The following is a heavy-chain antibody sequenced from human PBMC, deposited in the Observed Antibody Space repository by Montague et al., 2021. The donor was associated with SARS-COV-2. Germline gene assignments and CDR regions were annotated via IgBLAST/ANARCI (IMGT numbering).Heavy chain of an antibody. CDR3: ARDSRTSGGGYLYHGLDV. CDR1: GGSINSYY. Sequence: SETLSLTCGVYGGSINSYYWSWIRQPAGKGLEWIGRIYTSGRANHSPSLKSRVTISVDTSRNHLSLKLTSVTAADTAVYYCARDSRTSGGGYLYHGLDVWGQGTTVTVSS. D-gene: IGHD2-2*01. J-gene: IGHJ6*02. CDR2: IYTSGRA. V-gene: IGHV4-4*07.